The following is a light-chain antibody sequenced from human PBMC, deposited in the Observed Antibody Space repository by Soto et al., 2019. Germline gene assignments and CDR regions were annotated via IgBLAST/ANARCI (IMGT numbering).Light chain of an antibody. Sequence: EIVFTQSPGTLSLSPGERATLSCRASQSVSSSYLAWYQQKPGQAPRLLIYGASSRATGIPDRFSGSGSGTDFTLTISRLESEDLAVYYCQQYGSSSWTFGQGIKVDIK. CDR1: QSVSSSY. CDR3: QQYGSSSWT. CDR2: GAS. V-gene: IGKV3-20*01. J-gene: IGKJ1*01.